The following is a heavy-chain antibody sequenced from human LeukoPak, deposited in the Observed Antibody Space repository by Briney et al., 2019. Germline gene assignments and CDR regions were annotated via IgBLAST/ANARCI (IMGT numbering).Heavy chain of an antibody. CDR2: IYYSGST. V-gene: IGHV4-30-4*08. D-gene: IGHD2-15*01. CDR1: GVPLSNGDYY. Sequence: SQTLSLTCSVSGVPLSNGDYYWNWIRQPPGKGLEWIGYIYYSGSTYYNPSLKSRVTISLDTSKNQFSLELSSVTAADTAMYYCARLRVVDYFDYWGQGTLVTVSS. J-gene: IGHJ4*02. CDR3: ARLRVVDYFDY.